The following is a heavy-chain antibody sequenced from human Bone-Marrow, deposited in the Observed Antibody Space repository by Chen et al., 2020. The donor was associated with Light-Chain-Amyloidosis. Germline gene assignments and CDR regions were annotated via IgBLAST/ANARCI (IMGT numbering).Heavy chain of an antibody. CDR2: INPSGGST. V-gene: IGHV1-46*01. J-gene: IGHJ4*02. CDR3: ARGGGSTIRRGGPDY. D-gene: IGHD5-12*01. CDR1: GYTFTSYY. Sequence: QVQLVQSGAEVKKPGASVKVSCKASGYTFTSYYMHWVRQAPGQGLEWMGMINPSGGSTSYAQKFQGRVTMTRDTSTSTVYMELSSLRSEDTAVYYCARGGGSTIRRGGPDYWGQGTLVTVSS.